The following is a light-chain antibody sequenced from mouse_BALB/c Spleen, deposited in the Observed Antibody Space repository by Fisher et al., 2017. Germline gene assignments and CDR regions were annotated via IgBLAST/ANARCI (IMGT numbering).Light chain of an antibody. Sequence: IVMTQSPAIMSASLGERVTMTCTASSSVSSSYLHWYQQKPGSSPKLWIYSTSNLASGVPARFSGSGSGTSYSLTISSMEAEDAATYYCQQYHSYPFTFGSGTKLEIK. CDR1: SSVSSSY. V-gene: IGKV4-74*01. CDR2: STS. CDR3: QQYHSYPFT. J-gene: IGKJ4*01.